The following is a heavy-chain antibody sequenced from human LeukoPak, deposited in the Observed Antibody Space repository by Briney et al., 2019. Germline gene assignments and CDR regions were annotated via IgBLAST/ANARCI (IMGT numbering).Heavy chain of an antibody. Sequence: GASVKVSCKTSGYTFVSFGISWVRQAPGQGLEWMGWISGYNGNTNYAQKLPGRVTMTTDTSTSTVYMELRSLRSDDTAMYYCARALYFDPEYYYYYYMDVWGKGTTVTVSS. J-gene: IGHJ6*03. CDR3: ARALYFDPEYYYYYYMDV. CDR1: GYTFVSFG. CDR2: ISGYNGNT. V-gene: IGHV1-18*01. D-gene: IGHD3-9*01.